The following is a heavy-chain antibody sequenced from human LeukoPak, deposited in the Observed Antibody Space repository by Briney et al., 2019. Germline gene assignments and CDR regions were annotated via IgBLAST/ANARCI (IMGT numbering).Heavy chain of an antibody. J-gene: IGHJ3*02. CDR3: ARGEYCTNTCYAFDI. CDR2: MNPNSGNT. V-gene: IGHV1-8*01. D-gene: IGHD2-8*01. CDR1: GYTFTSYD. Sequence: GASVKVSCKASGYTFTSYDINWVRQATGQGLKWMGWMNPNSGNTGYAQKFQGRVTMTRNTSISTAYMELSSLRSEDTAVYYCARGEYCTNTCYAFDIWGQGTMVTVSS.